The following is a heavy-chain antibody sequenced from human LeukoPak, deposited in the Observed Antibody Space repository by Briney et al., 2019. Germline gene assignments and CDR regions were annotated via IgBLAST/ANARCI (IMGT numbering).Heavy chain of an antibody. J-gene: IGHJ4*02. CDR3: AREISRDYAYDY. CDR1: GFTFSSFV. Sequence: GGSLRLSCAASGFTFSSFVLSWVRQAPGKGLVWVSRINSDGSSTSYADSVKGRFTISRDNAKNTLYLQMNSLRAEDTAVYYCAREISRDYAYDYWGQGTLVTVSS. V-gene: IGHV3-74*01. CDR2: INSDGSST. D-gene: IGHD4-17*01.